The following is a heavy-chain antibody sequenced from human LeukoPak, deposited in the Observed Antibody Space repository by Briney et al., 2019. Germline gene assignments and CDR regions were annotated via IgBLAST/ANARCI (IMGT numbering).Heavy chain of an antibody. Sequence: ASVKVSCKASGYTFTSYYMHWVRQAPGQGLEWMGIINPSGGSTSYARKFQSRVTMTRDTSTSTVYMELSSLRSEDTAVYYCARVRRGLDQGSNYYYYYGMDVWGQGTTVTVSS. CDR3: ARVRRGLDQGSNYYYYYGMDV. CDR2: INPSGGST. D-gene: IGHD3-10*01. V-gene: IGHV1-46*01. J-gene: IGHJ6*02. CDR1: GYTFTSYY.